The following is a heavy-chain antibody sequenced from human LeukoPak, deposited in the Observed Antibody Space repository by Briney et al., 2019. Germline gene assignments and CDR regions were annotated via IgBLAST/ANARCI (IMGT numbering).Heavy chain of an antibody. CDR3: ARDAGYHYDFWSGSAYYYYMDV. J-gene: IGHJ6*03. Sequence: SETLSLTCTVSGGSISSYYWSWIRQPAGKGLEWIGRIYTSGSTNYNPSLKSRVTMSVDTSKNQFTLKLSSVTAADTAVYYCARDAGYHYDFWSGSAYYYYMDVWGKGTTVTVSS. V-gene: IGHV4-4*07. CDR2: IYTSGST. CDR1: GGSISSYY. D-gene: IGHD3-3*01.